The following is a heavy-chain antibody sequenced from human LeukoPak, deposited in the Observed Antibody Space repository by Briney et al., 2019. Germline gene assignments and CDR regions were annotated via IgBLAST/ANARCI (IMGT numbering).Heavy chain of an antibody. V-gene: IGHV4-59*01. J-gene: IGHJ4*02. D-gene: IGHD1-1*01. Sequence: SETLSLTCTVSGVSISGSYLSWIRQHPGKELEWIGYIYYSGTTNYNPSLKSRVTISVDTSRNQFSLKLSSVTAADTAVYYCARKTTGTMSPYFDYWGQGTLVTVSS. CDR2: IYYSGTT. CDR1: GVSISGSY. CDR3: ARKTTGTMSPYFDY.